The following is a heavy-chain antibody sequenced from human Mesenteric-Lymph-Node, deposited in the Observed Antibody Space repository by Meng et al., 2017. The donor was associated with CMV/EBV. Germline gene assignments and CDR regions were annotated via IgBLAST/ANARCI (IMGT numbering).Heavy chain of an antibody. D-gene: IGHD2-2*02. J-gene: IGHJ4*02. Sequence: SETLSLTCTVSGGSISSSSYHWGWIRQPPGKGLEWIGYIYYSGSTNYIPSLQSRVTMSLDTSNNRFSLKLRSVTAADSAVYYCVGYCTSSSCHIGVDSWGQGTLVTVSS. V-gene: IGHV4-61*05. CDR1: GGSISSSSYH. CDR3: VGYCTSSSCHIGVDS. CDR2: IYYSGST.